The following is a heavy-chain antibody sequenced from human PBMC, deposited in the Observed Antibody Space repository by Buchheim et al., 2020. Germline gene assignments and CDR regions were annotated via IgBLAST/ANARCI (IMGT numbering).Heavy chain of an antibody. CDR2: ISSSSSTI. CDR3: ATALVAGNYYYYGMDV. Sequence: EVPLVESGGGLVQPGGSLRLSCAASGFTFSSYSMNWVRQAPGKGLEWVSYISSSSSTIYYADSVKGRFTISSDNAKNSLYLQMNSLRAEDTAVYYCATALVAGNYYYYGMDVWGQGTT. J-gene: IGHJ6*02. CDR1: GFTFSSYS. V-gene: IGHV3-48*04. D-gene: IGHD6-19*01.